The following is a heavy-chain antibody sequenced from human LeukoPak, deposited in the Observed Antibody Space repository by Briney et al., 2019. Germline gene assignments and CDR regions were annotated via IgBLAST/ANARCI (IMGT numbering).Heavy chain of an antibody. CDR3: ASPSAPYCGGDCYWNFDL. CDR1: GFTFDDYA. V-gene: IGHV3-9*01. Sequence: GRSLRLSCAASGFTFDDYAIHWVRQAPGKGLEWVSGISWNSGSIGYADSVKGRFTISRDNSKNTLYLQMNSLRAEDTAVYYCASPSAPYCGGDCYWNFDLWGRGTLVTVSS. J-gene: IGHJ2*01. D-gene: IGHD2-21*02. CDR2: ISWNSGSI.